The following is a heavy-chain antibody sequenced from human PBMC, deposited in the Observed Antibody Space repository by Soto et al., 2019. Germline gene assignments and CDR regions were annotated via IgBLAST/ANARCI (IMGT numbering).Heavy chain of an antibody. Sequence: SGGSLRLSCAASGFTFDDYAXHWVRQAPGKGLEWVSGISWNSGSIGYADSVKGRFTISRDNAKNSLYLQMNSLRAEDTALYYCAKDMGRGYYDFWSGYAHDYWGQGTLVTVSS. CDR1: GFTFDDYA. V-gene: IGHV3-9*01. J-gene: IGHJ4*02. CDR3: AKDMGRGYYDFWSGYAHDY. D-gene: IGHD3-3*01. CDR2: ISWNSGSI.